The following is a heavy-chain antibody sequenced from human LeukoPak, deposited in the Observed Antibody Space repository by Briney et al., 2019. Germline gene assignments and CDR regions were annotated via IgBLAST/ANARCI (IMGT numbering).Heavy chain of an antibody. CDR3: ARRKGTSGSSFRWFDP. Sequence: PSETLSLTCAVYGGSFSGYYWSWIRQPPGKGLEWIGEINHSGSTNYNPSLKSRVTISVDTSKNQFSLKLSSVTAADTAVYYCARRKGTSGSSFRWFDPWGQGTLVTVSS. V-gene: IGHV4-34*01. CDR1: GGSFSGYY. CDR2: INHSGST. J-gene: IGHJ5*02. D-gene: IGHD3-10*01.